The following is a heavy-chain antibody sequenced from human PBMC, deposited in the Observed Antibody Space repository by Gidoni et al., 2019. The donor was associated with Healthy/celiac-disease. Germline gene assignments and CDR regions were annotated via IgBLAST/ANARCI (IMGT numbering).Heavy chain of an antibody. D-gene: IGHD5-18*01. CDR1: GGSISSGDYY. CDR2: IYYSGST. J-gene: IGHJ4*02. CDR3: ARALIGYSYGYYFDY. V-gene: IGHV4-30-4*01. Sequence: QVQLQESSPGLVKPSQTLSLTCTFSGGSISSGDYYWSWIRQPPGKGLEWIGYIYYSGSTYYNPSLKSRVTISVDTSKNQFSLKLSSVTAADTAVYYCARALIGYSYGYYFDYWGQGTLVTVSS.